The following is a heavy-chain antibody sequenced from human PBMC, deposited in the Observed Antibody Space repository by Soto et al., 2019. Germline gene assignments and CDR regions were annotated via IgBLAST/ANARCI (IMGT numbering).Heavy chain of an antibody. Sequence: LSLTCAASGFTFSSHAMNWVRQAPGKGLEWVSAISGSGGSTYYADSVKGRFTISRDNSKNTLYLQMNSLRVEDTAVYYCAKLLYSYYYYGMDVWGQGTTVTVSS. J-gene: IGHJ6*02. V-gene: IGHV3-23*01. CDR2: ISGSGGST. CDR1: GFTFSSHA. CDR3: AKLLYSYYYYGMDV. D-gene: IGHD4-4*01.